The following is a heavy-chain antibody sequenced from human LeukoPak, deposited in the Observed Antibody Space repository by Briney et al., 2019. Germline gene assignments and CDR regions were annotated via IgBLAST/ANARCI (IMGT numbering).Heavy chain of an antibody. CDR2: INPNSGGT. V-gene: IGHV1-2*02. D-gene: IGHD2-2*01. Sequence: ASVKVSCKASGYTFTGYYMLWVRQAPGQGLEWMGWINPNSGGTNYAQKFQGRVTMTRDTSISTAYMELSRLRSDDTAVYYCARLIVVVPAAHDAFDIWGQGTMVTVSS. CDR1: GYTFTGYY. J-gene: IGHJ3*02. CDR3: ARLIVVVPAAHDAFDI.